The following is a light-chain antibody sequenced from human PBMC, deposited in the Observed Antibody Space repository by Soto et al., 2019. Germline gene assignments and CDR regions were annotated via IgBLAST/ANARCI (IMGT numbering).Light chain of an antibody. V-gene: IGLV2-14*01. J-gene: IGLJ2*01. CDR1: SSDVGAYDF. CDR2: DVT. Sequence: QSVLTQPASVSGSPGQSITISCTGTSSDVGAYDFVSWYQHSPGKAPKLVTFDVTPRPPGISDRFSGSKSANTASLTISGLQAEDEAFYYCSSYTTSSTLVFGGGTKLTVL. CDR3: SSYTTSSTLV.